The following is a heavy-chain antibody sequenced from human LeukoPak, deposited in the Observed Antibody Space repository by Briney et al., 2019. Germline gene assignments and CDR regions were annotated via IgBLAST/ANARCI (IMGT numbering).Heavy chain of an antibody. Sequence: TLSLTCAVYGGSFSGYYWSWIRQPPGKGLEWIGEINHSGSTNYNPSLKSRVTISVDTSKNQFSLKLSSVTAADTALYYCASFPYSSSEYNWFDPWGQGTLVIVSS. J-gene: IGHJ5*02. CDR3: ASFPYSSSEYNWFDP. CDR2: INHSGST. D-gene: IGHD6-6*01. CDR1: GGSFSGYY. V-gene: IGHV4-34*01.